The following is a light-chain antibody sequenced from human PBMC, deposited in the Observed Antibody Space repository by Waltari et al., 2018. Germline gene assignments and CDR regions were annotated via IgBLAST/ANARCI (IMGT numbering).Light chain of an antibody. CDR1: QSILYSSSNKNY. J-gene: IGKJ2*01. CDR3: QQYYSTPGYT. V-gene: IGKV4-1*01. Sequence: DIVMTQSPDSLAVSLGERATINCKSSQSILYSSSNKNYLAWYQQKPGQPPKLLIYWASTRESVVPDRFSGSGSGTDFTLTISSLQAEDVAVYYCQQYYSTPGYTFGQGTKLEIK. CDR2: WAS.